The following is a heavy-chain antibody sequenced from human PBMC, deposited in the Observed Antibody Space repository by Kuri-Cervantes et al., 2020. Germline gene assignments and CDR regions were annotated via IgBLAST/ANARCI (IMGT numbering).Heavy chain of an antibody. D-gene: IGHD2-15*01. CDR3: TTVLGYCSGGSCSDGPEDY. J-gene: IGHJ4*02. CDR2: VKTKTDGGTT. Sequence: GESLKISCAVSGFTFTNAWMNWVRQAPGKGLEWVGRVKTKTDGGTTDYAAPVKGRFTISRDDSKNTLYLQMNSLKTEDTAVYYCTTVLGYCSGGSCSDGPEDYWGQGTLVTVSS. CDR1: GFTFTNAW. V-gene: IGHV3-15*01.